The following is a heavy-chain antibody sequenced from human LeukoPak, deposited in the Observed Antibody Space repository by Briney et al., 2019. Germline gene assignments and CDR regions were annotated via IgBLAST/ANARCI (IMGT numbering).Heavy chain of an antibody. J-gene: IGHJ6*03. CDR2: ISAYNGNT. Sequence: ASVKVSCKASGYTFTSFGISWVRHAPGHGLEWMGWISAYNGNTNYAQKLQGRVTITTDTSTSTDYMEMRSLRSDDTAVYYCARVVVVPAARFYYYYYMDVWGKGTTVTVSS. CDR3: ARVVVVPAARFYYYYYMDV. V-gene: IGHV1-18*01. CDR1: GYTFTSFG. D-gene: IGHD2-2*01.